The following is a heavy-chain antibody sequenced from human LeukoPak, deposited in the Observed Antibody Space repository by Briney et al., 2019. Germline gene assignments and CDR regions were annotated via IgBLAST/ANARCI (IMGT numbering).Heavy chain of an antibody. J-gene: IGHJ4*02. D-gene: IGHD3-10*01. CDR3: ARDGSYYGSGSDPPFDY. CDR1: GYTFTSYY. Sequence: ASVKVSCKASGYTFTSYYMHWVRQAPGQGLEWMGIMNPSGGSTSYAQKFQGRVTMTRDTSTSTVYMELSSLRSEDTAVYYCARDGSYYGSGSDPPFDYWGQGTLVTVSS. CDR2: MNPSGGST. V-gene: IGHV1-46*01.